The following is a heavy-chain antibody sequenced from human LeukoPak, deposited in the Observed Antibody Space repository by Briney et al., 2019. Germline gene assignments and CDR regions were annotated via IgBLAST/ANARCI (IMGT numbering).Heavy chain of an antibody. CDR1: GGSISSYY. CDR3: ARSPIAAAGPEGAFDI. J-gene: IGHJ3*02. D-gene: IGHD6-13*01. V-gene: IGHV4-4*07. CDR2: IYTSGST. Sequence: AETLSLTCTVSGGSISSYYWSWIRQPAGKGLEWIGRIYTSGSTNYNPSLKSRVAMSVDTSKNQFSLKLSSVTAACTAVYYCARSPIAAAGPEGAFDIWGQGTMVTVSS.